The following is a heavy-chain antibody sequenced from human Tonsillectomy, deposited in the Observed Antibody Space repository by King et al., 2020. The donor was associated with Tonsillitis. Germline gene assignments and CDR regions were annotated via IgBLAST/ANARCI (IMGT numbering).Heavy chain of an antibody. D-gene: IGHD6-13*01. CDR1: GGSFSVYY. CDR3: ARRMYSSSWLFDS. V-gene: IGHV4-34*01. Sequence: VQLQQWGTGLLKPSQTLSLTCAVYGGSFSVYYWIWVRQPPGKGLEWIGEISQSGSTNYNPSLKSRVTISVDTSKNQFSLQLNSMTAADTAVYYCARRMYSSSWLFDSWGQGTLATVSS. J-gene: IGHJ4*02. CDR2: ISQSGST.